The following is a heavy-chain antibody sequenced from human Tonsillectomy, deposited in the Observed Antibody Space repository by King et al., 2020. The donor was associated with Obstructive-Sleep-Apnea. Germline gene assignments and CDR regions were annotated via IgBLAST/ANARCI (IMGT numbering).Heavy chain of an antibody. CDR1: GGYSSSRSYY. V-gene: IGHV4-39*07. CDR3: ARLVVPGYFDY. CDR2: NYESGRI. Sequence: QLQASGPGLVKPSETLSLTCSVSGGYSSSRSYYWAWIRQPARKGLEWSGDNYESGRIYCRPSLKSRLTISGATSKSQLSLNLSSMTAADTAVYYCARLVVPGYFDYWGQGTLVTVSS. D-gene: IGHD3-22*01. J-gene: IGHJ4*02.